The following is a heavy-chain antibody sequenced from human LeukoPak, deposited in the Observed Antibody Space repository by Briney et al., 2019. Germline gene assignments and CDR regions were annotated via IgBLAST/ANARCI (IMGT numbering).Heavy chain of an antibody. V-gene: IGHV1-18*01. Sequence: ASVKVSCKASGYTFTSYGISWVRQAPGQGLEWMGWISAYNGNTNYAQKLQGRVTMTTDTSTSTAYMELRSLRSDDTAVYYCAREIPGWEHTNWFDPWGQGTLVTV. D-gene: IGHD1-26*01. CDR1: GYTFTSYG. CDR3: AREIPGWEHTNWFDP. CDR2: ISAYNGNT. J-gene: IGHJ5*02.